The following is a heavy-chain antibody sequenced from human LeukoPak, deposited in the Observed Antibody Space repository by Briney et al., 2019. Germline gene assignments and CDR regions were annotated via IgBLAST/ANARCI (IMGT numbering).Heavy chain of an antibody. CDR2: ISYDGSNK. Sequence: GGSLRLSCAASGFTFSSHGMHWVRQAPGKGLEWVAVISYDGSNKYYVDSVKGRFTISRDNSKNTLYLQMNSLRAEDTAVYYCAKDMYGQGNSNDAFDIWGQGTMVTVSS. V-gene: IGHV3-30*18. CDR1: GFTFSSHG. D-gene: IGHD1-7*01. CDR3: AKDMYGQGNSNDAFDI. J-gene: IGHJ3*02.